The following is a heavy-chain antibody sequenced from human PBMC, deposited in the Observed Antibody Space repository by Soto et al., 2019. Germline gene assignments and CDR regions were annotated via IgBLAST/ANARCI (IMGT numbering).Heavy chain of an antibody. J-gene: IGHJ5*02. CDR2: IIPIFGTA. CDR3: ASRLGYDKPFDP. D-gene: IGHD6-13*01. CDR1: GGTFSSYA. V-gene: IGHV1-69*13. Sequence: ASVKVSCKASGGTFSSYAISWVRQAPGQGLEWMGGIIPIFGTANYAQKFQGRVTITADESTSTAYMELSSLRSEDTAVYYCASRLGYDKPFDPWGQGTLVTVSS.